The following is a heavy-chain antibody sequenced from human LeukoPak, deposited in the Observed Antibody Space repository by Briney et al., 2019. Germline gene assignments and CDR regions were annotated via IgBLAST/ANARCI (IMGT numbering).Heavy chain of an antibody. Sequence: PGGSLRLSCAASGFTFSSYAMHWVRQAPGKGLEWVAVISYDGSNKYYADSVKGRFTISRDNSKNTLYLQMNSLRAEDTAVYYCARGFGSSGYFSPFDYWGQGTLVTVSS. CDR2: ISYDGSNK. J-gene: IGHJ4*02. V-gene: IGHV3-30-3*01. CDR1: GFTFSSYA. CDR3: ARGFGSSGYFSPFDY. D-gene: IGHD3-22*01.